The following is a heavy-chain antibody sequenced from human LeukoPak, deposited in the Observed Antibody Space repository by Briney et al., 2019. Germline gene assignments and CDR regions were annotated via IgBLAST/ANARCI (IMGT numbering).Heavy chain of an antibody. CDR3: ARDQYSSSWFDPVDY. CDR1: GFTFSSYS. J-gene: IGHJ4*02. CDR2: ISSSRSYI. V-gene: IGHV3-21*01. Sequence: GGSLRLSCAASGFTFSSYSMNWVRQAPGKGLEWVSSISSSRSYIYYADSVKGRFTISRDNAKNSLYLQMNSLRAEDTAVYYCARDQYSSSWFDPVDYWGQGTLVTVSS. D-gene: IGHD6-13*01.